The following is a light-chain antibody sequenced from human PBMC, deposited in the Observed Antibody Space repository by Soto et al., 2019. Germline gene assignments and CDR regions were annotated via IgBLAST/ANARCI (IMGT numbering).Light chain of an antibody. J-gene: IGLJ1*01. CDR1: SRNVGPYNY. CDR3: SSYTTSNTYV. Sequence: QSVLTQQTSVSGAPGTSTPTSCTGLSRNVGPYNYVSWYQQYPGQAPNLMIYDVTSRPSGVSDRFSGSKSGNTASLTISGLQAEDEADDYCSSYTTSNTYVFGAGTKVTVL. CDR2: DVT. V-gene: IGLV2-14*03.